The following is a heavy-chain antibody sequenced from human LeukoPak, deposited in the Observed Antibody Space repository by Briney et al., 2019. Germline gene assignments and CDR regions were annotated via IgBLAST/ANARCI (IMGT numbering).Heavy chain of an antibody. CDR3: AKVKGWELLQKYYFDY. V-gene: IGHV3-23*01. CDR1: GFTFSSYA. D-gene: IGHD1-26*01. J-gene: IGHJ4*02. Sequence: GGSLRLSCAASGFTFSSYAMSWVRQAPGKGLEWVSAISGSGGSTYYADSVKGRFTISRGNSKNTLYLQMNSLRAEDTAVYYCAKVKGWELLQKYYFDYWGQGTLVTVSS. CDR2: ISGSGGST.